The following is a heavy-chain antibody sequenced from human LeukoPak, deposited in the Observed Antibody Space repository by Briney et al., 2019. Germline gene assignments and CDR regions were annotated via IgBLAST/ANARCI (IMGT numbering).Heavy chain of an antibody. CDR3: ARDIAATGRYPDY. Sequence: GGSLRLSCAASGFTFSSYSMTWVRQAPGKGLEWVSSITSSSSYIYYADSVKGRFTISRDSAKNSLYLQMNSLRAEDTAVYYCARDIAATGRYPDYWGQGTLVTVSS. CDR1: GFTFSSYS. CDR2: ITSSSSYI. J-gene: IGHJ4*02. V-gene: IGHV3-21*01. D-gene: IGHD6-13*01.